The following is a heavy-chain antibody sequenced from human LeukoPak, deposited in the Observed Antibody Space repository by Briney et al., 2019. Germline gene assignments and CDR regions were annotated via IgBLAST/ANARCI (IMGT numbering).Heavy chain of an antibody. D-gene: IGHD3-10*01. CDR1: GGSLSSSTW. CDR3: ARHPNYYGSG. V-gene: IGHV4-4*02. CDR2: IYHSGTT. Sequence: SETLSLTCTVSGGSLSSSTWWNWVRQPPGKGLEWIGQIYHSGTTNYNPSLKSRVSISVDESKNQFSLNLTSVTAADTAVYFCARHPNYYGSGWGQGTLVTVSS. J-gene: IGHJ4*02.